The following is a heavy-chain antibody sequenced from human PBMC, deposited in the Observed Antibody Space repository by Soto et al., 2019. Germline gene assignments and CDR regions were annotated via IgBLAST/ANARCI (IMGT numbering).Heavy chain of an antibody. Sequence: SETLSLTCTVSGGSISSGGYYWSWIRQHPGKGLEWIGYIYYSGSTYYNPSLKSRVTISVDTSKNQFSLKLSSVTAADTAVYYWARGVGSYGGFFDIWGQGKMVTVSS. CDR2: IYYSGST. D-gene: IGHD1-26*01. V-gene: IGHV4-31*03. CDR3: ARGVGSYGGFFDI. J-gene: IGHJ3*02. CDR1: GGSISSGGYY.